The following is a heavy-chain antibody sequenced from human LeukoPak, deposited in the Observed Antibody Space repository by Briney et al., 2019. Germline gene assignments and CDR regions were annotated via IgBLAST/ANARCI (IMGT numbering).Heavy chain of an antibody. Sequence: PSETLSLTCTVSGGSISSYYWSWIRQPPGKGLEWIGYIYYSGSTNHNPSLKSRVTISVDTSKNQFSLKLSSVTAADTAVYYCAREIAVAGTSWFDPWGQGTLVTVSS. D-gene: IGHD6-19*01. J-gene: IGHJ5*02. V-gene: IGHV4-59*01. CDR2: IYYSGST. CDR3: AREIAVAGTSWFDP. CDR1: GGSISSYY.